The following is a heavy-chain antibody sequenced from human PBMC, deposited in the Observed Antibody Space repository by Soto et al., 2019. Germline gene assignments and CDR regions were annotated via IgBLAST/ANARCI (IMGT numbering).Heavy chain of an antibody. CDR2: IFPVDSDT. V-gene: IGHV5-51*01. CDR1: GYTFTSYW. D-gene: IGHD5-18*01. J-gene: IGHJ4*02. Sequence: PGESLKISCKASGYTFTSYWIAWVRQMPGKGLEWMGIIFPVDSDTTYRPSFQGQVTISADKSITTAYVQWSSLKASDTAMYYCAIRGYSYGYSFSYWGQGTLVTVSS. CDR3: AIRGYSYGYSFSY.